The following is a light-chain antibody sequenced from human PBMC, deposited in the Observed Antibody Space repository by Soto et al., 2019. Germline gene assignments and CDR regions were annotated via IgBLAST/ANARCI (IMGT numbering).Light chain of an antibody. CDR2: GAS. CDR1: QSVSSN. V-gene: IGKV3-15*01. Sequence: EIVMTQSPATLSVSPGERATLSCRASQSVSSNLAWYQQKPGQAPRLLIYGASTRATGIPGRLSGSGSGTEFTLTISSLQSEDFAVYYCQQYNNWPLTSGGGTKVEIK. J-gene: IGKJ4*01. CDR3: QQYNNWPLT.